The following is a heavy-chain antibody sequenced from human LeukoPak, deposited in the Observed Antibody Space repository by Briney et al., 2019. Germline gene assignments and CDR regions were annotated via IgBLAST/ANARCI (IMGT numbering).Heavy chain of an antibody. J-gene: IGHJ6*03. D-gene: IGHD5-24*01. V-gene: IGHV4-59*01. Sequence: KSSETLSLTCTVSGGSISSYYWSWIRQPPGKGLEWIGYIYYSGSTNYNPSLKSRVTISVDTSKNQFSLKLSSVTAADTAVYYCARDSPRMALDYYYMDVWGKGTTVTVSS. CDR1: GGSISSYY. CDR2: IYYSGST. CDR3: ARDSPRMALDYYYMDV.